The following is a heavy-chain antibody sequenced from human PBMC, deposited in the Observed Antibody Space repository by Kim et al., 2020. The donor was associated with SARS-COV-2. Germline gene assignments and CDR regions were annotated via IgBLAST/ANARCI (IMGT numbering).Heavy chain of an antibody. J-gene: IGHJ6*02. D-gene: IGHD6-13*01. CDR3: AEGQQQPSYYYYYGMDV. Sequence: LMSRVTISVDTSKNQFSLKLSSVTAADTAVYYCAEGQQQPSYYYYYGMDVWGQGTTVTVSS. V-gene: IGHV4-39*01.